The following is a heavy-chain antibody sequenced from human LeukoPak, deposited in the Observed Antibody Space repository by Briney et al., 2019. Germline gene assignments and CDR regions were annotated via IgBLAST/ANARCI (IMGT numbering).Heavy chain of an antibody. CDR2: ISGSGDNT. CDR3: AKGDGPKAAAGTGDDY. J-gene: IGHJ4*02. Sequence: PGRSLRLSCVASGFTFSSYAMSWVRQAPGKGLEWVSGISGSGDNTHYADSVKGRFNISRDNSKNTLYLQMNSLRAEDTAVYYCAKGDGPKAAAGTGDDYWGQGTLVTVSS. V-gene: IGHV3-23*01. D-gene: IGHD6-13*01. CDR1: GFTFSSYA.